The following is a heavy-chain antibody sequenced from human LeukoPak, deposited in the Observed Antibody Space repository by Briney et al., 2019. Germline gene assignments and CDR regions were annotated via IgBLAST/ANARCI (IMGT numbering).Heavy chain of an antibody. CDR2: ISGSGGGT. J-gene: IGHJ4*02. CDR3: AKRGVVIRVILVGFHKEAYYFDS. Sequence: RSGGSLRLSCAVSGITLSNYAMSWVRQAPGKGLEWVAGISGSGGGTTYADSVKGRFTISRDNRKSTRYLQMNSLRAEDTAVYFCAKRGVVIRVILVGFHKEAYYFDSWGQGARVTVSS. V-gene: IGHV3-23*01. CDR1: GITLSNYA. D-gene: IGHD3-22*01.